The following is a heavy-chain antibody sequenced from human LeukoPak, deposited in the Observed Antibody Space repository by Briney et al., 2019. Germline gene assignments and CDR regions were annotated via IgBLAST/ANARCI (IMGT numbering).Heavy chain of an antibody. Sequence: PSETLSLTCAVYGGSFSGYYWTWIRQPPGKGLEWIGEINHRRSTKYSPSLKSRVTISVDTSKIQISLKLSSVTAADTAVYYCARGGYCTNGVCYRVYYFDYWGQGTLVTVSS. CDR2: INHRRST. V-gene: IGHV4-34*01. D-gene: IGHD2-8*01. CDR1: GGSFSGYY. CDR3: ARGGYCTNGVCYRVYYFDY. J-gene: IGHJ4*02.